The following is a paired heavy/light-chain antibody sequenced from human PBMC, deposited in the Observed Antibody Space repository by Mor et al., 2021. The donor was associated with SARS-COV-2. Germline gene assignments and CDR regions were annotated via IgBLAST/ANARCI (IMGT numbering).Heavy chain of an antibody. D-gene: IGHD6-13*01. V-gene: IGHV3-30*04. CDR3: ARGLTGYSSSFPNWGY. CDR2: ISYDGSNK. J-gene: IGHJ4*02. CDR1: GFTFSTYA. Sequence: QVQLVESGGGVVQPGRSLRLSCAASGFTFSTYAMHWVRQAPGKGLEWVAVISYDGSNKYSADSVKGRFTISRDNSKNTLYLQMNSLSSDDTAVYYCARGLTGYSSSFPNWGYWGQGTLVTVSS.
Light chain of an antibody. J-gene: IGLJ3*02. Sequence: QAGLTQPPSVSKGLRQTATLTCTGNSNNVGNQGAAWLQQHQGHPPKLLSYRNNNRPSGISERLSASRSGNTASLTITGLQPEDEADYYCSAWDSSLSAPVFGGGTKLTVL. CDR3: SAWDSSLSAPV. CDR2: RNN. CDR1: SNNVGNQG. V-gene: IGLV10-54*01.